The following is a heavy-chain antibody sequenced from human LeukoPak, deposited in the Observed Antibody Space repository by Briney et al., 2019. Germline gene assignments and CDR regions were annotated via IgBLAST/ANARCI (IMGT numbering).Heavy chain of an antibody. V-gene: IGHV3-23*01. CDR2: ISGVADRT. CDR3: AKESPYTSPRNYYFDY. D-gene: IGHD1-14*01. J-gene: IGHJ4*02. CDR1: GFTFSSYA. Sequence: PGGSLRLSCAASGFTFSSYAMSWVRQAPGKGLEWVSAISGVADRTYYADSVKGRFTISRGNSKNTLSLQMNSLRAEDAAIYYCAKESPYTSPRNYYFDYWGQGTLVTVSS.